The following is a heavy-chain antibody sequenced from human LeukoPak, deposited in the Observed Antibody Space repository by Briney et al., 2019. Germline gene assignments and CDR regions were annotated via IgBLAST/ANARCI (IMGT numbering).Heavy chain of an antibody. Sequence: GASVKVSCKASGYTFTGYYMHWVRQAPGQGLEWMGWINPNSGGTNYAQKFQGRVTMTRDTSISTAYMELSRLRPDDTAVYYCARESAPAPPSGWYCHFDYWGQGTLVTVSS. CDR2: INPNSGGT. J-gene: IGHJ4*02. CDR1: GYTFTGYY. D-gene: IGHD6-19*01. CDR3: ARESAPAPPSGWYCHFDY. V-gene: IGHV1-2*02.